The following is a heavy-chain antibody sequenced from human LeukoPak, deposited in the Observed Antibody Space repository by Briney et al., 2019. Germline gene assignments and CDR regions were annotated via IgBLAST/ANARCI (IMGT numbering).Heavy chain of an antibody. CDR1: GSIFTSYW. CDR2: ISPGDSDT. Sequence: GASLQISCKGSGSIFTSYWIGWVRQLPGKGLGWMGIISPGDSDTRYSPSFQGQVTISADKSISTAYLQWSSLKASDTAMYYCARQGQSGYEIIWGQGTLVTVSS. CDR3: ARQGQSGYEII. V-gene: IGHV5-51*01. D-gene: IGHD5-12*01. J-gene: IGHJ4*02.